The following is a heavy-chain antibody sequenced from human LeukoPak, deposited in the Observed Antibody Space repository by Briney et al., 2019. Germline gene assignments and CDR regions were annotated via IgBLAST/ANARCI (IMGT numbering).Heavy chain of an antibody. V-gene: IGHV5-51*01. CDR3: ARPGQLGEYTPYYFDF. CDR2: AYPADSDT. CDR1: GFSFTSYW. J-gene: IGHJ4*02. Sequence: GESLKISCKGSGFSFTSYWIGWVRQMPGKGLEYMGIAYPADSDTRYSPSFQGQVTISADKSISTACLQWSSLKASDTAMYYCARPGQLGEYTPYYFDFWGQGTLVTVSS. D-gene: IGHD3-16*01.